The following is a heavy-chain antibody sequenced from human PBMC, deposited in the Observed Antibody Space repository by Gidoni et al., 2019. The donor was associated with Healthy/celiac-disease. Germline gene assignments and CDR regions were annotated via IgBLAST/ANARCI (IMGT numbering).Heavy chain of an antibody. Sequence: QVQLVESGGGVVQPGRSLRLSCAASGFTFSSYAMHWVRQAPGQGLEWVAVISYDGSNKYYADSVKGRFTISRDNSKNTLYLQMNSLRAEDTAVYYCARDLVPTRPKGFSPDYWGQGTLVTVSS. CDR3: ARDLVPTRPKGFSPDY. CDR2: ISYDGSNK. D-gene: IGHD3-16*01. CDR1: GFTFSSYA. J-gene: IGHJ4*02. V-gene: IGHV3-30*01.